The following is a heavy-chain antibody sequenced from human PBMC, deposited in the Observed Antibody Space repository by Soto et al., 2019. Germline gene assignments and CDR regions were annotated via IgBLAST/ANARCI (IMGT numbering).Heavy chain of an antibody. V-gene: IGHV1-46*01. CDR1: GYTFIHYY. D-gene: IGHD2-21*01. CDR3: ARSLLQGDF. J-gene: IGHJ4*02. CDR2: INPNGGST. Sequence: QVQLVQSGAEVKKPVASVKISCKASGYTFIHYYIHWVRQAPGQGLEWMAIINPNGGSTNYAQKFQGRVSGTSDTSTTTVSMELNSLESDDTAVYFCARSLLQGDFWGQGTLVTVSS.